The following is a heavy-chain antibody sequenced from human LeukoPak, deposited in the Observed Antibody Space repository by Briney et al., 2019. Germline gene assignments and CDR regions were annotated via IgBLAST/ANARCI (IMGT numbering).Heavy chain of an antibody. D-gene: IGHD4-23*01. J-gene: IGHJ1*01. CDR3: ARDDYGGNHKH. Sequence: SETLSLTCSVSDYSISSGYYWGWIRQPPGKGLEWIGSIFHSGRVYYSPSLTSRVTISVDTSKNQFSLKVMSVTAADTAVYYCARDDYGGNHKHWGQGTLVTVSS. V-gene: IGHV4-38-2*02. CDR1: DYSISSGYY. CDR2: IFHSGRV.